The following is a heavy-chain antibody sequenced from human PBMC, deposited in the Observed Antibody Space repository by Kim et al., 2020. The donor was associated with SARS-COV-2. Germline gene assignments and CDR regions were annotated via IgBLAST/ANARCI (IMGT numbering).Heavy chain of an antibody. Sequence: TYYNPSLKSRVTISVDTSRSQFSLKLSSVTAADTAVYYCARTTATDLFDYWGQGTLVTVSS. J-gene: IGHJ4*02. V-gene: IGHV4-39*07. CDR2: T. CDR3: ARTTATDLFDY. D-gene: IGHD4-17*01.